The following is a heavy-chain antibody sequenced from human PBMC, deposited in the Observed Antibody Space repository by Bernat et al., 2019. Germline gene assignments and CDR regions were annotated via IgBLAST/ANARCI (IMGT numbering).Heavy chain of an antibody. J-gene: IGHJ6*03. V-gene: IGHV3-21*01. Sequence: EVQLVESGGGLVKPGGSLRLSCAASGFTFSSYSMNWVRQAPGKGLEWVSSISSSSSYIYYADSVKGRFTISRDNAKNSLYLQMKSLRAEDTAVYYCARDDTAMVPGYYYYYMDVWGKGTTVTVSS. CDR2: ISSSSSYI. CDR1: GFTFSSYS. D-gene: IGHD5-18*01. CDR3: ARDDTAMVPGYYYYYMDV.